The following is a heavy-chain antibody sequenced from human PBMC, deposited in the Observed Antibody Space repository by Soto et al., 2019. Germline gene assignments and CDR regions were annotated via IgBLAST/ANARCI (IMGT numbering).Heavy chain of an antibody. CDR1: GYAFSGYA. Sequence: GGSLRLSVAASGYAFSGYAMSWVRQAPGKGLEWVSAISGSGGSTYYADSVKGRFTISRDNSKNTLYLQMNSLRAEDTAVYYCAKTWDVVVPAACPFDYWGQGTLVTVSS. D-gene: IGHD2-2*01. CDR3: AKTWDVVVPAACPFDY. J-gene: IGHJ4*02. V-gene: IGHV3-23*01. CDR2: ISGSGGST.